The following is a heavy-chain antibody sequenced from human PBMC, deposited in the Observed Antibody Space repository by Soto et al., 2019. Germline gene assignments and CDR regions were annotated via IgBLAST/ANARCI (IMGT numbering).Heavy chain of an antibody. CDR1: GITFTTYG. CDR3: AKEMYPRTVLDSSSPWGDY. D-gene: IGHD6-6*01. J-gene: IGHJ4*02. Sequence: QVQLVQSGGGGIQPGKSLRLSCAASGITFTTYGMHWVRQTPGKGLEWVAVVSYDGSHKYYADSVKGRFTISRDDSKNTLYLQMNSLRVEDTAVYYCAKEMYPRTVLDSSSPWGDYWGQGTIVTVSS. CDR2: VSYDGSHK. V-gene: IGHV3-30*18.